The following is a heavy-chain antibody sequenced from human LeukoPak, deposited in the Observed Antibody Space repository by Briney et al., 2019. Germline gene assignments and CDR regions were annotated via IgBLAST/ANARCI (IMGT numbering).Heavy chain of an antibody. J-gene: IGHJ4*02. CDR3: ARDPGTIFDVLNYHFDY. Sequence: GRSLRLSCAASGFTFSSYVMHWVRQTPGKGLEWVAILSSDGVNKRYADSVQGRFTISRDNFKSTLYLQMNRLTTEDTAIYYCARDPGTIFDVLNYHFDYWGQGTLVTVSS. CDR2: LSSDGVNK. CDR1: GFTFSSYV. D-gene: IGHD3-3*01. V-gene: IGHV3-30*14.